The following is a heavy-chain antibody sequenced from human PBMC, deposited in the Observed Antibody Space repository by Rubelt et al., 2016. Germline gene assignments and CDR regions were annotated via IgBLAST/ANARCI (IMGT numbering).Heavy chain of an antibody. CDR2: IYYSGGT. CDR3: ATGTTVTTGLAY. D-gene: IGHD4-17*01. V-gene: IGHV4-38-2*02. Sequence: QVHLQESGPGLVKPSETLSLNCSVSGYPISSGFYWGWIRQPPGKGLEWIGSIYYSGGTYYNPSLKSRVTISVDTSKNQFSLRLSSATAADTAVYYCATGTTVTTGLAYWGQGTLVTVSS. J-gene: IGHJ4*02. CDR1: GYPISSGFY.